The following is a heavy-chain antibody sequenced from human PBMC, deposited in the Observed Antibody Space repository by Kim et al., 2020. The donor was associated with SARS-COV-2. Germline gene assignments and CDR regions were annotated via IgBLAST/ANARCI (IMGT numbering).Heavy chain of an antibody. V-gene: IGHV4-34*01. J-gene: IGHJ4*02. CDR1: GGSFSGYY. Sequence: SETLSLTCAVYGGSFSGYYWSWIRQPPGKGLEWIGEINHSGSTNYNPSLKSRVTISVDTSKNQFSLKLSSVTAADTAVYYCASTRYCSSTSCYVIFDYWGQGTLVTVSS. CDR3: ASTRYCSSTSCYVIFDY. D-gene: IGHD2-2*01. CDR2: INHSGST.